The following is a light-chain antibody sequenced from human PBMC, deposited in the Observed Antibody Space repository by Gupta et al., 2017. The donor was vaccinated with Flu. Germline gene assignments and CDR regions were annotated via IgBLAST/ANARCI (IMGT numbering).Light chain of an antibody. Sequence: QSALTPPPSVSGSPGQSVTISCTGTSSDVGTYNRVSWYQQAPGTAPKLMIYEVSKRPSGVPDRFSGSKSGNTASLTISGLQGEDEADYYCSSYTSSYTFVFGTGTKVTVL. CDR2: EVS. J-gene: IGLJ1*01. CDR3: SSYTSSYTFV. V-gene: IGLV2-18*02. CDR1: SSDVGTYNR.